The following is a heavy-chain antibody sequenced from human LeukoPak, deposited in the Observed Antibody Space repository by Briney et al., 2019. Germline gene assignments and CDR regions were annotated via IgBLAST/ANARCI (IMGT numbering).Heavy chain of an antibody. J-gene: IGHJ6*03. V-gene: IGHV3-23*01. CDR1: GFTFSSYA. CDR2: ISGSGGST. CDR3: AKGTYCSGGSCYPSVYYYYYMDV. D-gene: IGHD2-15*01. Sequence: PGGSLRLSCAASGFTFSSYAMSWVRQAPGKGLEWVSAISGSGGSTYYADSVKGRFTISRDNSKNTLYLQVSSLRADDTAVYYCAKGTYCSGGSCYPSVYYYYYMDVWGKGTTVTVSS.